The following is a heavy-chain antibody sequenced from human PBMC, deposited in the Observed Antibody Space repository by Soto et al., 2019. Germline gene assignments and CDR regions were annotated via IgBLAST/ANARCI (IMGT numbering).Heavy chain of an antibody. J-gene: IGHJ5*02. CDR3: ARQRVGYCSSTSCPNWFDP. Sequence: GESLKISCKGSGYSFTSYWIGWVRQMPGKGLEWMGIIYPGDSDTRYSPSFQGQVTISADKSISTAYLQWSSLKASDTAMYYCARQRVGYCSSTSCPNWFDPWGQGTLVTVSS. CDR2: IYPGDSDT. V-gene: IGHV5-51*01. CDR1: GYSFTSYW. D-gene: IGHD2-2*03.